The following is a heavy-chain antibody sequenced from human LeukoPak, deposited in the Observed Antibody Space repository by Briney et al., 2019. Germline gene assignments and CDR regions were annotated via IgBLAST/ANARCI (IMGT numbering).Heavy chain of an antibody. J-gene: IGHJ4*02. V-gene: IGHV1-3*01. CDR2: INAGNGNT. D-gene: IGHD6-19*01. CDR1: GYTFTSYA. CDR3: ARLPCSSGWSPDY. Sequence: ASVKVSCKASGYTFTSYAMHWVRQAPGQRLEWMGWINAGNGNTKYSQKFQGRVTITRDTSASTAYMELSSLRSEDTAVYYCARLPCSSGWSPDYWGQGTLVTVSS.